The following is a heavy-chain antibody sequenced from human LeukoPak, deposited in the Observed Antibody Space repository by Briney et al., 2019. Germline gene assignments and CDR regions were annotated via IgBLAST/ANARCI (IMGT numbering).Heavy chain of an antibody. D-gene: IGHD3-16*01. Sequence: PSETLSLTCTVSGGSISSSYWSWIRQPPGKGLEWIGYIYYSGSTNYNPSLKSRVTISVDTSKNQFSLKLSSVTAADTAVYYCARSPGEVPKYFQHWGQGTLVTVSS. J-gene: IGHJ1*01. CDR3: ARSPGEVPKYFQH. V-gene: IGHV4-59*01. CDR1: GGSISSSY. CDR2: IYYSGST.